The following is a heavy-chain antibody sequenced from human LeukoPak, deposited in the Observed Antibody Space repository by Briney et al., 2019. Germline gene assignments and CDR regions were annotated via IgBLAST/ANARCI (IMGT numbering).Heavy chain of an antibody. CDR2: MNPNSGHT. V-gene: IGHV1-8*01. CDR3: VRVQSGSYARYGMDV. J-gene: IGHJ6*02. D-gene: IGHD1-26*01. CDR1: GYTLTNYD. Sequence: ASVKVSCKASGYTLTNYDINWVRQATGQGLEWMGWMNPNSGHTGYTQKFQGRVTMTRDTSISTAYMELSSLKSEDTAVYYFVRVQSGSYARYGMDVWGQGTTVTVSS.